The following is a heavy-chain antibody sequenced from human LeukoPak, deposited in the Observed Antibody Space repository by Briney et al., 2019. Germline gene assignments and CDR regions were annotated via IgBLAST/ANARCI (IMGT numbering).Heavy chain of an antibody. D-gene: IGHD3-22*01. CDR3: ARTALRGNYDSSGYYYGNIDY. J-gene: IGHJ4*02. Sequence: ASVKVSCKASGGTFSSYAISWVRQAPGQGLEWMGGIIPIFGTASYAQKFQGRVTITTDESMSTAYMELSSLRSEDTAVYYCARTALRGNYDSSGYYYGNIDYWGQGTLVTVSS. V-gene: IGHV1-69*05. CDR1: GGTFSSYA. CDR2: IIPIFGTA.